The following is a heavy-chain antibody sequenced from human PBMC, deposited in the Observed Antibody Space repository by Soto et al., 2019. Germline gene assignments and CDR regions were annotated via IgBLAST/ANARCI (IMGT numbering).Heavy chain of an antibody. D-gene: IGHD3-3*01. J-gene: IGHJ6*02. V-gene: IGHV4-61*01. CDR1: GGSVRSGSYY. Sequence: SETLSLTCTVSGGSVRSGSYYWSWIRQPPGKGLEWIGYIYYSGSTNYNPSLKSRVTISVDTSKNQFSLKLSSVTAADTAVYYCARGPLYYDFWSGSLRKFYYYYYGMDVWGQGTTVTVSS. CDR3: ARGPLYYDFWSGSLRKFYYYYYGMDV. CDR2: IYYSGST.